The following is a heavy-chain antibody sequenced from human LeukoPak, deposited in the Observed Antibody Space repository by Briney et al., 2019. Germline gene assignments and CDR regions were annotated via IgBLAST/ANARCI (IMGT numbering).Heavy chain of an antibody. CDR2: FDPEDGET. Sequence: ASVKVSCKVSGYTLTDLSVHWVRQPPGKGLEWMGGFDPEDGETIYAQKFQGRVTITRDTSASTAYMELSSLRSEDTAVYYCARVEAYGAAAGYDWFDPWGQGTLVTVSS. CDR1: GYTLTDLS. D-gene: IGHD6-13*01. J-gene: IGHJ5*02. V-gene: IGHV1-24*01. CDR3: ARVEAYGAAAGYDWFDP.